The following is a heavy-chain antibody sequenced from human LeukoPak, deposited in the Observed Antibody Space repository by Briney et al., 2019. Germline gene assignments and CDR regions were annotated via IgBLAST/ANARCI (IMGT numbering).Heavy chain of an antibody. CDR2: IIPILGIA. CDR1: GGTFSSYT. D-gene: IGHD5-18*01. CDR3: ARGGYSYGDY. Sequence: SVKVSCKTSGGTFSSYTISWVRQAPGQGLEWMGRIIPILGIANYAQKFQGRVTMTRNTSISTAYMELSSLRSEDTAVYYCARGGYSYGDYWGQGTLVTVSS. V-gene: IGHV1-69*02. J-gene: IGHJ4*02.